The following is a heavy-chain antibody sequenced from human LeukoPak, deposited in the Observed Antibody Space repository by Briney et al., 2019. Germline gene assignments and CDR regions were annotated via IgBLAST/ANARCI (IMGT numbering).Heavy chain of an antibody. J-gene: IGHJ4*02. CDR1: GFIFSYYG. D-gene: IGHD2-8*02. Sequence: HTGRSLRLSCAASGFIFSYYGMHWVRQAPGKGLEWLAVIWPDGTIQYYADPVKGRFTISRDNSKNTLYLQLTGLRADDSAVYYCARNNHDWGWDFWGQGAQVTVSS. V-gene: IGHV3-33*01. CDR3: ARNNHDWGWDF. CDR2: IWPDGTIQ.